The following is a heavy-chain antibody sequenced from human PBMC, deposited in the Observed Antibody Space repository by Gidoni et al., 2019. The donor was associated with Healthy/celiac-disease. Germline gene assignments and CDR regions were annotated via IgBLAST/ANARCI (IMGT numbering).Heavy chain of an antibody. CDR1: ASTFTSYG. J-gene: IGHJ4*02. V-gene: IGHV1-18*01. CDR2: ISDYNGNT. CDR3: ARTDSSGYYYCDY. D-gene: IGHD3-22*01. Sequence: QLQLVQSGAAVNKPVASLKVSCKASASTFTSYGISWVRQAPGHGLEWMGWISDYNGNTNYAQKLQGRVTMTKDTSTSTAYMELRSLRSDDTDVYYCARTDSSGYYYCDYWGQGTLVTVSS.